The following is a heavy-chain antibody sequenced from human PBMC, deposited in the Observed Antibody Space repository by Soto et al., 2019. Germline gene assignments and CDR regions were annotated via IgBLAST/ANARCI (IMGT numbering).Heavy chain of an antibody. V-gene: IGHV1-18*01. D-gene: IGHD5-12*01. CDR2: ISAYNGKT. Sequence: QVQLVQSGGEVKKPGASVKLSCTAFGYTFTSYGISWVRQAPGQGLEWMGWISAYNGKTNYAQNVQGRVTMTTDTSTRTADMDLRSLRSDDTAVYYCARGGDVNYYHGMDVWGQGTTVTVSS. CDR3: ARGGDVNYYHGMDV. J-gene: IGHJ6*02. CDR1: GYTFTSYG.